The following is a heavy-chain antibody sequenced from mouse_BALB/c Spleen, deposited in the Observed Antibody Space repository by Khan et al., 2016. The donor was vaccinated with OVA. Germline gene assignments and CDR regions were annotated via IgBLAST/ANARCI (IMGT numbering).Heavy chain of an antibody. D-gene: IGHD1-1*01. CDR1: GFTFSNFG. V-gene: IGHV5-17*02. CDR3: TRECTSVVPTWDWYFDV. CDR2: ISSGSGTI. J-gene: IGHJ1*01. Sequence: EVELVESGGGLVQPGGSRKLSCAASGFTFSNFGMHWVRQAPEKGLEWVAYISSGSGTIYYEETVKGRFTISRDNPKNTMFLQMTSLRSEDTAMYYCTRECTSVVPTWDWYFDVWVAGTTVTVSS.